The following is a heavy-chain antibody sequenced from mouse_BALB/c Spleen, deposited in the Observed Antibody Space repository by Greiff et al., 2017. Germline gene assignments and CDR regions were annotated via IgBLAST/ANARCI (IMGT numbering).Heavy chain of an antibody. CDR3: ARDYAHYFDD. J-gene: IGHJ2*01. D-gene: IGHD6-5*01. Sequence: EVQRVESGGGLVQPGGSLKLSCAASGFTFSSYGMSWVRQTPDKRLELVATINSNGGSTYYPDSVKGRFTISRDNAKNTLYLQMSSLKSEDTAMYYCARDYAHYFDDWGQGTTLTVSS. CDR1: GFTFSSYG. CDR2: INSNGGST. V-gene: IGHV5-6-3*01.